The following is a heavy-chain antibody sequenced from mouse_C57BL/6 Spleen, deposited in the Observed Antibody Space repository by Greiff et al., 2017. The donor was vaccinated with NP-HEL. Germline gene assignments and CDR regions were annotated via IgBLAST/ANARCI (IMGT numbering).Heavy chain of an antibody. CDR1: GYTFTSYW. V-gene: IGHV1-55*01. D-gene: IGHD1-1*01. Sequence: VQLQQSGAELVKPGASVKMSCKASGYTFTSYWITWVKQRPGQGLEWIGDIYPGSGSTNYNEKFKSKATLTVDTSSSTAYMQLSSLTSEDSAVYYGASPSYGSSYVMAYWGQGTLVTVSA. J-gene: IGHJ3*01. CDR2: IYPGSGST. CDR3: ASPSYGSSYVMAY.